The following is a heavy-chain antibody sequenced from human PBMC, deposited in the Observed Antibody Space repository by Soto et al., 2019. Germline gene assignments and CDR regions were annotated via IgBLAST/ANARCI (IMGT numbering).Heavy chain of an antibody. CDR1: GYTFTNYG. Sequence: QLQLVQSGTELKKPGASMKVSCKASGYTFTNYGITWVRQAPGQGLEWMGWINADYGNTNYEQKFQGRVTMTTDTSTNTAYMELRSLRSDDTAVYYCARKSLSNFNWFDPWGQGTLVTVSS. CDR3: ARKSLSNFNWFDP. CDR2: INADYGNT. D-gene: IGHD4-4*01. V-gene: IGHV1-18*04. J-gene: IGHJ5*02.